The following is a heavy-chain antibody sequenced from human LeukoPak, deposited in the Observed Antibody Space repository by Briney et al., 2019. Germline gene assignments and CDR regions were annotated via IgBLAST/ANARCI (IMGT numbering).Heavy chain of an antibody. J-gene: IGHJ2*01. CDR2: ISYDGSNK. CDR3: AKGRYCSGGSCYSPIYWYFDL. V-gene: IGHV3-30*18. CDR1: GFTFSSYG. D-gene: IGHD2-15*01. Sequence: PGGSLRLSCAASGFTFSSYGMHWVRQAPGKGLEWVAVISYDGSNKYYADSVKGRFTISRDNSKNTLYLQMNSLRAEDTAVYYCAKGRYCSGGSCYSPIYWYFDLWGRGTLVTVSS.